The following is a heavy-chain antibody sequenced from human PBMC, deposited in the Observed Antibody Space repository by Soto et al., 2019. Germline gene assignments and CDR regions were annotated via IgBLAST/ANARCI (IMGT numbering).Heavy chain of an antibody. D-gene: IGHD3-22*01. CDR3: TTGLSNGYYNFDY. CDR1: GFTFNNAW. CDR2: IKGEADGGTT. V-gene: IGHV3-15*01. Sequence: GGSLRLSCAASGFTFNNAWMSWVRQAPGKGLEWVGRIKGEADGGTTDYAAPVKGRITISRDHSKDTLYLRMNSLKTEDTAVYYCTTGLSNGYYNFDYWGQGTQVTVSS. J-gene: IGHJ4*02.